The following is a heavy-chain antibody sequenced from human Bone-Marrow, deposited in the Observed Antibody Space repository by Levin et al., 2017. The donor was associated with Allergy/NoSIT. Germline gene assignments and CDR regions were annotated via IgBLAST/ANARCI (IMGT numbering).Heavy chain of an antibody. J-gene: IGHJ4*02. CDR2: ISPGSTYI. CDR3: AKSREGGSWREFDY. CDR1: GFTFSTFS. D-gene: IGHD6-13*01. Sequence: GGSLRLSCAASGFTFSTFSMNWVRQAPGKGLQWVSSISPGSTYIYYADSMKGRFTISRDDDKNSLYLQMSSLSAGDTAVYYCAKSREGGSWREFDYWGQGTLVTVSS. V-gene: IGHV3-21*01.